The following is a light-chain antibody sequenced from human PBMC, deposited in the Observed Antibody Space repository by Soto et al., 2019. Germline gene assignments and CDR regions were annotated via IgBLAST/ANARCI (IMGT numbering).Light chain of an antibody. CDR2: KAS. V-gene: IGKV1-5*03. CDR3: QQYTSSSP. Sequence: DIQMTQSPSTLSASVGDRVTITCRASQTISSWLAWYQQKPGMAPKLLIYKASTLQSGVPSRFSGSGSGTEFTLTISSLQLYDFASYYCQQYTSSSPFGPGPKVDIK. CDR1: QTISSW. J-gene: IGKJ3*01.